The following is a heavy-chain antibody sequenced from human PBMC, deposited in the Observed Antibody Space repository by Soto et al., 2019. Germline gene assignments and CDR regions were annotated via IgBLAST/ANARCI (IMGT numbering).Heavy chain of an antibody. J-gene: IGHJ6*02. V-gene: IGHV3-15*07. D-gene: IGHD3-16*02. CDR3: SPMITFGGVIAVNYGMDV. Sequence: GGSLRLSCAASGFTFSNAWMNWVRQAPGKGLEWVGRIKSKTDGGTTDYAAPVKGRFTISRDDSKNTLYLQMNSLKTEDTAVYYCSPMITFGGVIAVNYGMDVWGQGTTVTVSS. CDR2: IKSKTDGGTT. CDR1: GFTFSNAW.